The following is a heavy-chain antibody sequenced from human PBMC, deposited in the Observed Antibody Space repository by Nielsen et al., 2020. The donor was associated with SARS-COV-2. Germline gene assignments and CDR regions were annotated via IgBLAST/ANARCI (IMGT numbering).Heavy chain of an antibody. J-gene: IGHJ4*02. D-gene: IGHD6-19*01. CDR2: FDPEDGET. CDR1: GYTLTELS. V-gene: IGHV1-24*01. CDR3: ASEEYRSGWSTLDM. Sequence: ASVKVSCKVSGYTLTELSMHWVRQAPGKGLEWMGGFDPEDGETIYAQKFQGRVTMTEDTSTDTAYMELSSLRSEDTALYFCASEEYRSGWSTLDMWGQGTLITVSS.